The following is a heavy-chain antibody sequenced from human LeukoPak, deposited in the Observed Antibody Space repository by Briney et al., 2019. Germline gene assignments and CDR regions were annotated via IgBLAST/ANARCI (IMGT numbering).Heavy chain of an antibody. D-gene: IGHD4-23*01. Sequence: PSETLSLTCTVSGGSISSGSYYWSWIRQPAGKGLEWIGRIYTSGSTNYNPSLKSRVTISLDTSKNQFSLKLSSVTAADTAVYYCARRRGGNNYYFDYWGQGTLVPVSS. V-gene: IGHV4-61*02. CDR1: GGSISSGSYY. J-gene: IGHJ4*02. CDR3: ARRRGGNNYYFDY. CDR2: IYTSGST.